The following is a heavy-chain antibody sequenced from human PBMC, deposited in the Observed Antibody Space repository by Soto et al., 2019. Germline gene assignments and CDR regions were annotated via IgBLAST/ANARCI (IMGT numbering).Heavy chain of an antibody. D-gene: IGHD6-13*01. Sequence: GGSLRLSCAASGFTFSSYAMHWVRQAPGKGLEWVAVISYDGSNKYYADSVKGRFTISRDNSKNTLYLQMNSLRAEDTAVYYCARGAAVGYYYYYGMDVWGQGTTVTVSS. J-gene: IGHJ6*02. CDR3: ARGAAVGYYYYYGMDV. CDR2: ISYDGSNK. CDR1: GFTFSSYA. V-gene: IGHV3-30-3*01.